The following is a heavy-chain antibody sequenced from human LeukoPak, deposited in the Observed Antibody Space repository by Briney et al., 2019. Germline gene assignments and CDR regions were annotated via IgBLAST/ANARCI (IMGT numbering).Heavy chain of an antibody. CDR1: GYTFTSYD. D-gene: IGHD1-26*01. Sequence: ASVKVSCKASGYTFTSYDINWLRQATGQGLEWMGWMNPNSGNTGYAQKFQGRVTITRNTSISTAYMELRSLRSDDTAVYYCARAWGIVGATGGARWFDPWGQGTLVTVSS. J-gene: IGHJ5*02. V-gene: IGHV1-8*03. CDR3: ARAWGIVGATGGARWFDP. CDR2: MNPNSGNT.